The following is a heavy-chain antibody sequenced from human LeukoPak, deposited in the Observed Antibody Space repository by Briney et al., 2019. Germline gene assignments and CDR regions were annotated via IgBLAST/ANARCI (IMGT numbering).Heavy chain of an antibody. CDR2: ISSSSSYI. J-gene: IGHJ5*02. V-gene: IGHV3-21*01. Sequence: GGSLRLSCAASGFTFSSYSMNWVRQAPGKGLEWVSSISSSSSYIYYADSVKGRFTISRDNAKNSLNLQMNSLRAEDTAVYYCARKENILTGYYDHWGQGTLVTVSS. CDR3: ARKENILTGYYDH. CDR1: GFTFSSYS. D-gene: IGHD3-9*01.